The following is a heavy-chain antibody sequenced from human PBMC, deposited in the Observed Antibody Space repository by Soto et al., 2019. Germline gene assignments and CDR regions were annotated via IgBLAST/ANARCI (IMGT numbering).Heavy chain of an antibody. V-gene: IGHV4-39*01. D-gene: IGHD6-13*01. CDR3: ASLAAAGGWEPKNWFDP. J-gene: IGHJ5*02. Sequence: QLQLQESGPGLVKPSETLSLTCTVSGGSISSSSYYWGWIRQPPGKGLEWIGSIYYSGSTYYNPSLKSRVTISVDTSKNQFSLKLSSVTAADTAVYYCASLAAAGGWEPKNWFDPWGQGTLVTVSS. CDR1: GGSISSSSYY. CDR2: IYYSGST.